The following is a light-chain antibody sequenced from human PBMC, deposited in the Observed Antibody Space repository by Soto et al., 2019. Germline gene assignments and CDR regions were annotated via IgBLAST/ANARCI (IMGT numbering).Light chain of an antibody. J-gene: IGLJ1*01. CDR1: SSDVGAYNY. Sequence: QSALTQPASVSGSPGQSITISCTGTSSDVGAYNYVSWYQQHPGKAPELMIYDVSNRPSGVSNRFSGSKSGNTASLTISGLQAEDDADYYCTSYAGSSTYAFGNGTKVTVL. V-gene: IGLV2-14*01. CDR3: TSYAGSSTYA. CDR2: DVS.